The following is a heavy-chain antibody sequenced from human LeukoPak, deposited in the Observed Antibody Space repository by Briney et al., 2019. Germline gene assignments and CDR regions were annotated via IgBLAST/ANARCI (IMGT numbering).Heavy chain of an antibody. Sequence: SSVKVSFKASGGTFSIYAISWVRQAPGQGLEWMGGIIPIFCTANYAQKFQGRVTITTDESTSTAYMELSSLRSEDTAVYYCARAQWLLLAFDYWGQGTLVTVSS. CDR1: GGTFSIYA. J-gene: IGHJ4*02. D-gene: IGHD3-22*01. CDR3: ARAQWLLLAFDY. CDR2: IIPIFCTA. V-gene: IGHV1-69*05.